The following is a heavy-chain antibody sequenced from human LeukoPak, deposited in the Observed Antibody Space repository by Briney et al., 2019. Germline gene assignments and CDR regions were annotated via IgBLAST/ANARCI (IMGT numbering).Heavy chain of an antibody. CDR2: INLSGST. CDR3: ARYSSSWPTRYNWFDP. J-gene: IGHJ5*02. V-gene: IGHV4-34*01. D-gene: IGHD6-13*01. Sequence: SETLSLTCAVYGGSFSGYYWSWIRQPPGKGLEWIGEINLSGSTNYNPSLKSRVTISVDTSKNQFSLKLSSVTAADTAVYYCARYSSSWPTRYNWFDPWGQGTLVTVSS. CDR1: GGSFSGYY.